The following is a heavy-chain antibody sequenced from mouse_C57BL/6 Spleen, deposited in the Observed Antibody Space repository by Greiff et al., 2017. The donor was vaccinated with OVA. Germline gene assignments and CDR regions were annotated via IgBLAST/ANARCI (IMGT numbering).Heavy chain of an antibody. CDR1: GFLLSSCGMG. V-gene: IGHV8-12*01. J-gene: IGHJ4*01. Sequence: QVTLKECGPGILQSSQTLSLTCSFSGFLLSSCGMGVSWIRQPPGKGLEWLAHISCCDANRYNPSLKSRLTISKDTSSNQVFLKITSVDTADTATYYCARRRDYYGSSYNYAMDYWGQGTSVTVSS. CDR2: ISCCDAN. D-gene: IGHD1-1*01. CDR3: ARRRDYYGSSYNYAMDY.